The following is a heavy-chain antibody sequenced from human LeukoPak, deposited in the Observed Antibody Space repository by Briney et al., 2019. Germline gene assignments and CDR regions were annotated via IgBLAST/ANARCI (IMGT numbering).Heavy chain of an antibody. D-gene: IGHD2-15*01. CDR3: ARPMLGYCSGGSCYHFDY. J-gene: IGHJ4*02. Sequence: GASVKVSCKASGYTFTSYGISWVRQAPGQGLEWMGWISAYNGNTNYAQNLQGRVTLTTDTSTSTAYVELRSLRSDDTAVYYCARPMLGYCSGGSCYHFDYWGQGTLVTVSS. V-gene: IGHV1-18*01. CDR1: GYTFTSYG. CDR2: ISAYNGNT.